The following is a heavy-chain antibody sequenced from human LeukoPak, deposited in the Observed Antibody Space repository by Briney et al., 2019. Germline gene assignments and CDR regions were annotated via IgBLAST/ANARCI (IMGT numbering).Heavy chain of an antibody. D-gene: IGHD3-22*01. CDR2: ITNSGNSK. Sequence: PGGSLRLSCAASEFTFSSYSMNWVRQAPGKGLEWVSYITNSGNSKSYADSVKGRFTISRDNTKSSLYLQMNGLRAEDTAVYYCARTRSSGYLTFDCWGQGILVTVSS. CDR3: ARTRSSGYLTFDC. J-gene: IGHJ4*02. CDR1: EFTFSSYS. V-gene: IGHV3-48*01.